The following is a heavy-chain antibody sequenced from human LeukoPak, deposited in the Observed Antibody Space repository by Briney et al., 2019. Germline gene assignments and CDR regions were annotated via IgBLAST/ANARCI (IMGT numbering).Heavy chain of an antibody. CDR2: IRSSGTSI. J-gene: IGHJ4*02. CDR3: ATGHSYGYDY. CDR1: GFTFSSYE. D-gene: IGHD5-18*01. Sequence: GGSLRLSCATSGFTFSSYEMNWVRQAPGKGLEWVSLIRSSGTSIDYVDSVKGRFTISRDNAKNTLYLQMNSLRADDSGVYYCATGHSYGYDYWGQGVLVTVSS. V-gene: IGHV3-48*03.